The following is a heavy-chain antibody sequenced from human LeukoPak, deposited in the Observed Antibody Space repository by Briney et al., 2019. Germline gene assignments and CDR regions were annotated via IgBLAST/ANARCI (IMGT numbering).Heavy chain of an antibody. CDR3: ARSHSARGGLNWFDP. V-gene: IGHV4-34*01. CDR1: GGSFSGYY. CDR2: INHSGST. Sequence: SETLSLTCAVYGGSFSGYYWGWIRQPPGKGLEWIGEINHSGSTNYNPSLKSRVTISVDTSKNQFSLKLSSVTAADTAVYYCARSHSARGGLNWFDPWGQGALVTVSS. D-gene: IGHD3-16*01. J-gene: IGHJ5*02.